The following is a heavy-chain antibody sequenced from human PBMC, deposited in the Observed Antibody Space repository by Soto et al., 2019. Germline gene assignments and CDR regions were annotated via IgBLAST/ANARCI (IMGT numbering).Heavy chain of an antibody. D-gene: IGHD1-7*01. CDR3: ARDSGSGTSLWFDP. Sequence: SETLSLTCTVSGGSISSGGYYWSWIRQHPGKGLEWIGYIYYSGSTYYNPSLKSRVTISVDTSKNQFSLKLSSVTAADTAVYYCARDSGSGTSLWFDPWGQGTLVTAPQ. CDR1: GGSISSGGYY. J-gene: IGHJ5*02. V-gene: IGHV4-31*03. CDR2: IYYSGST.